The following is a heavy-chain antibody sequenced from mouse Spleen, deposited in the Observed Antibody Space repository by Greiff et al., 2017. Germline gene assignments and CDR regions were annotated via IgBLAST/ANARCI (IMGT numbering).Heavy chain of an antibody. CDR2: ISNLAYSI. V-gene: IGHV5-15*01. J-gene: IGHJ1*01. D-gene: IGHD2-3*01. CDR3: ARQGGWGNWYFDV. Sequence: EVQRVESGGGLVKPGGSLKLSCAASGFTFSDYGMAWVRQAPGKGPEWVAFISNLAYSIYYADTVTGRFTISRENAKNTLYLEMSSLRSEDTAMYYCARQGGWGNWYFDVWGAGTTVTVSS. CDR1: GFTFSDYG.